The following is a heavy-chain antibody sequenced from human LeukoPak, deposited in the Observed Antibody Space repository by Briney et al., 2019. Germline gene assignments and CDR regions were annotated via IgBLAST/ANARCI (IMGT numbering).Heavy chain of an antibody. J-gene: IGHJ6*02. CDR3: ARVPFYGGSPLSGGMDV. CDR2: MNPNSGNT. D-gene: IGHD4-23*01. Sequence: ASVKVSCKASGGTFSSYAISWVRQAPGQGLEWMGWMNPNSGNTGYAQKFQGRVTMTRSTSISTAYMELTSLRSEDTAVYYCARVPFYGGSPLSGGMDVWGQGTTVTVSS. V-gene: IGHV1-8*02. CDR1: GGTFSSYA.